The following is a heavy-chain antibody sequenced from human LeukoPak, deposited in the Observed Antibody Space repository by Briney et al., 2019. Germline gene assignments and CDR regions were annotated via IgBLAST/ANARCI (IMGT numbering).Heavy chain of an antibody. CDR2: ISYDGSNK. V-gene: IGHV3-30*18. CDR1: GFTFSSYG. Sequence: GGSLRLSCAASGFTFSSYGMHWVRQSPGKGLEWVAVISYDGSNKYYADSVKGRFTISRDNSKNTLYLQMNSLRAEDTAVYYCAKDRQWLVPYYNYYGMDVWGQGTTVTVSS. J-gene: IGHJ6*02. D-gene: IGHD6-19*01. CDR3: AKDRQWLVPYYNYYGMDV.